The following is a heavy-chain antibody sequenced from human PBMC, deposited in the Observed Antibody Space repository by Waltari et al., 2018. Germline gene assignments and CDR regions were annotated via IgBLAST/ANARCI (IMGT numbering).Heavy chain of an antibody. D-gene: IGHD2-15*01. V-gene: IGHV1-8*01. CDR1: GYPFPSYD. CDR3: ASGCSGGSCYSYPFQFDY. J-gene: IGHJ4*02. CDR2: MNPNSGNT. Sequence: QVQLVQSGAEVQTPGASVKVSCKASGYPFPSYDIHWVRQATGQGLEWMGWMNPNSGNTGYAQKFQGRVTMTRNTSISTAYMELSSLRSEDTAVYYCASGCSGGSCYSYPFQFDYWGQGTLVTVSS.